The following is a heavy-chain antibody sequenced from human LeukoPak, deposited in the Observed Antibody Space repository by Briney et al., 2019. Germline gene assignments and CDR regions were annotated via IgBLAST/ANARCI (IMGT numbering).Heavy chain of an antibody. CDR3: ARGRITMVRGVIPTLGY. J-gene: IGHJ4*02. CDR1: GYTFTSYD. V-gene: IGHV1-8*01. D-gene: IGHD3-10*01. CDR2: MNPNSGNT. Sequence: ASVKVSCKASGYTFTSYDINWVRQATGQGLEWMGWMNPNSGNTGYAQKFQGRVTMTRNTSMSTAYMELSSLRSENTAVYYCARGRITMVRGVIPTLGYWGQGTLVTVSS.